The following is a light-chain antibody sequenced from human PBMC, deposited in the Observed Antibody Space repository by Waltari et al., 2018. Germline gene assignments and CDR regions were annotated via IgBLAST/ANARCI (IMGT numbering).Light chain of an antibody. CDR2: DAS. Sequence: ETVMTQSPATLSVSPGERVTLSCRASETLGRKLAWYPHKPGQAPRLLIYDASTRASGIPPRVSGGGSGTDFTRTISSRQSEDFAVYYCLQDNYWPPVTFGGGTTVEVK. CDR1: ETLGRK. J-gene: IGKJ4*01. V-gene: IGKV3-15*01. CDR3: LQDNYWPPVT.